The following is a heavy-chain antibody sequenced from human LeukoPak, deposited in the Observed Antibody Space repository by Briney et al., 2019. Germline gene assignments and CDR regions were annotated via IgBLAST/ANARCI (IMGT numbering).Heavy chain of an antibody. D-gene: IGHD2-15*01. J-gene: IGHJ5*02. CDR2: ISGSGGST. V-gene: IGHV3-23*01. Sequence: GGSLRLSCAASGFTFSSYSMNWVRQAPGKGLEWVSAISGSGGSTYYADSVKGRFTISRDNSKNTLYLQMNSLRAEDTAVYYCAKGPPSYIVVVVAATPDWFDPWGQGTLVTVSS. CDR1: GFTFSSYS. CDR3: AKGPPSYIVVVVAATPDWFDP.